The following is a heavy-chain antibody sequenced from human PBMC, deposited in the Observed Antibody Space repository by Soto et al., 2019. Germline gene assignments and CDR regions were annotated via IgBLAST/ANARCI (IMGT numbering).Heavy chain of an antibody. CDR3: VKVRYYYDSSGYYPHLYDAFDI. Sequence: GGSLRLSCSASGFTFSSYAMHWVRQAPGKGLEYVSAISSNGGSTYYADSVKGRFTISRDNSKNTLYLQMSSLRAEDTAVYYCVKVRYYYDSSGYYPHLYDAFDIWGQGTMVTVSS. CDR1: GFTFSSYA. J-gene: IGHJ3*02. V-gene: IGHV3-64D*08. CDR2: ISSNGGST. D-gene: IGHD3-22*01.